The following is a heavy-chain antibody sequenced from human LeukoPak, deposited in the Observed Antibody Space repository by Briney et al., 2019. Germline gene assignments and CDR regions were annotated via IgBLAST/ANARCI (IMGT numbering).Heavy chain of an antibody. CDR1: GYTFTRYA. D-gene: IGHD3-16*01. CDR2: INMYTANP. CDR3: ARHDNDDDFDY. J-gene: IGHJ4*02. V-gene: IGHV7-4-1*02. Sequence: ASVKVSCKASGYTFTRYAINWLRQAPGQGLEWMGWINMYTANPAYAQGFTERFVFSLDTSVTTAYLQISNLKTKDTAVYYCARHDNDDDFDYWGQGTLVTVSS.